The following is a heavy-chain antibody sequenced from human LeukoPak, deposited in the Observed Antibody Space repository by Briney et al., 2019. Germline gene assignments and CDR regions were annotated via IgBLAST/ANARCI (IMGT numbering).Heavy chain of an antibody. J-gene: IGHJ4*02. D-gene: IGHD5-12*01. CDR3: ASHSGYDPRGWYFDY. Sequence: GGSLRLSCAASGFTFSSYAMSWVRRAPGKGLEWVSAFSGSGGSTYYADSVKGRFTISRDNSKNTLYLQMNSLRAEDTAVYYCASHSGYDPRGWYFDYWGQGTLVTVSS. CDR2: FSGSGGST. CDR1: GFTFSSYA. V-gene: IGHV3-23*01.